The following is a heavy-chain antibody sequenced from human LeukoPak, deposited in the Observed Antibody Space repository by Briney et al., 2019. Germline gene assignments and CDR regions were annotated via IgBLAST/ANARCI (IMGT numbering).Heavy chain of an antibody. CDR2: VSASGAGT. J-gene: IGHJ4*02. CDR3: ANNGGVGVAGSFDN. D-gene: IGHD6-19*01. V-gene: IGHV3-23*01. CDR1: GFTFDSYA. Sequence: TGGSLRLSCAASGFTFDSYAMTWVRQAPGKGLEWVSTVSASGAGTCFADSVKGRFTISRDNSKNTLYLQMKYLRAEDTALYYCANNGGVGVAGSFDNWGQGTLVTVSS.